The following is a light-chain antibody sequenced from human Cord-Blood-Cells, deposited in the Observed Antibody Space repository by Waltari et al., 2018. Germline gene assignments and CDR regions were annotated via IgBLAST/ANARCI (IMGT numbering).Light chain of an antibody. Sequence: QSVLTQPPSASGTPGQRVTISCPGSSSNIGRHDEDWYQKLPGTAPKLLIYRNNQRPSGVPDRFSGSKSGTSASLAISGLRSEDEADYYCAAWDDSLRVFGGGTKLTVL. V-gene: IGLV1-47*01. J-gene: IGLJ2*01. CDR1: SSNIGRHD. CDR3: AAWDDSLRV. CDR2: RNN.